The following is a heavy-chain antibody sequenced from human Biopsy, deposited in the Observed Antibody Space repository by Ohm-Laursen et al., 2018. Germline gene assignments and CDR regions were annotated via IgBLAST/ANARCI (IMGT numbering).Heavy chain of an antibody. CDR2: IYYNGNT. CDR3: AASPSYMIFDF. D-gene: IGHD3-16*01. Sequence: PGTLSLTCSVSGGSVRSLSYYWSWVRQSPGKGLDWIGHIYYNGNTKYDPSLKSRVTISLDTSKNQVPLKLNSVTAADRAVYYCAASPSYMIFDFWGQGTSVTVSS. J-gene: IGHJ4*02. CDR1: GGSVRSLSYY. V-gene: IGHV4-61*01.